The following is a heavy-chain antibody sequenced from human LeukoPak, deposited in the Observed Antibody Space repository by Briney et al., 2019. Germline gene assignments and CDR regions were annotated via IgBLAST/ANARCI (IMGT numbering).Heavy chain of an antibody. Sequence: GGSLRLSCAASGFTFSSYSMNWVRQAPGKGLEWVSSISSSSSYIYYADSVKGRFTVSRGNAKNSLYLQMNSLRAEDTAVYYCARDAGYCSGGSCYSDHYYYYGMDVWGQGTTVTVSS. CDR1: GFTFSSYS. D-gene: IGHD2-15*01. J-gene: IGHJ6*02. CDR3: ARDAGYCSGGSCYSDHYYYYGMDV. V-gene: IGHV3-21*01. CDR2: ISSSSSYI.